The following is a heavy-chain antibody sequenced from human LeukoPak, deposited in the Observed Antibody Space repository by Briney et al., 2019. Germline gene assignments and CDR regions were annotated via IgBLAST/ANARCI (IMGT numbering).Heavy chain of an antibody. V-gene: IGHV4-39*07. Sequence: SETLSLTCTVSGGSISSSNYNWGWIRQPPGKGLEWIGEIYHSGSTNYNPSLKSRVTISVDKSKNQFSLKLSSVTAADTAVYYCASDYYDTGDFDYWGQGTLVTVSS. CDR3: ASDYYDTGDFDY. D-gene: IGHD3-22*01. CDR2: IYHSGST. J-gene: IGHJ4*02. CDR1: GGSISSSNYN.